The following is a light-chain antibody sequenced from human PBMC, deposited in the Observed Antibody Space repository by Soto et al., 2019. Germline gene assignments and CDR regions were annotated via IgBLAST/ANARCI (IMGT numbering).Light chain of an antibody. CDR1: QTISSW. Sequence: DIRMNPSPSTLSGSVSDRVTLTCRASQTISSWLAWYQQKPGKAPKLLIYKASTLKSGVPSRFSGSGSGTEFTLTISSLQPDDFATYYCQHYNSYSEAVGQVTKVDVK. V-gene: IGKV1-5*03. CDR2: KAS. J-gene: IGKJ1*01. CDR3: QHYNSYSEA.